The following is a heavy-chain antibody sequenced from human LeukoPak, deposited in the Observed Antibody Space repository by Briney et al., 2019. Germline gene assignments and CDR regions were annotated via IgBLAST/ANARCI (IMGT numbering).Heavy chain of an antibody. V-gene: IGHV1-2*02. CDR3: AGSDGYDSSGYYYFEPLDT. CDR2: INPNSGGT. D-gene: IGHD3-22*01. Sequence: ASVKVSCKASGYTFTSYYMHWVRQAPGQGLEWMGWINPNSGGTNYAQKFQGRVTMTRDTSISTAYMELSRLRSDDMAVYYCAGSDGYDSSGYYYFEPLDTWGQGTVVTVSS. CDR1: GYTFTSYY. J-gene: IGHJ3*02.